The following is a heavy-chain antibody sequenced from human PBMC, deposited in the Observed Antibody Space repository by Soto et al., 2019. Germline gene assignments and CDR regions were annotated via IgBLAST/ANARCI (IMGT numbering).Heavy chain of an antibody. CDR1: GFTFSSYW. Sequence: GGSLRLSCAASGFTFSSYWMSWVRQAPGKGLEWVANIKQDGSEKYYVDSVKGRFTISRDNAKNSLYLQMNSLRAEDTAVYYCARYSSGWYYYFDYWGQGTLVTVSS. V-gene: IGHV3-7*03. J-gene: IGHJ4*02. CDR2: IKQDGSEK. CDR3: ARYSSGWYYYFDY. D-gene: IGHD6-19*01.